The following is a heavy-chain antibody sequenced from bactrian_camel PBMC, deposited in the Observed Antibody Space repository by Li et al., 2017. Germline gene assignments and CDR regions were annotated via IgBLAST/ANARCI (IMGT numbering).Heavy chain of an antibody. CDR1: GFPFSTYGYD. CDR2: INSGGGST. Sequence: VQLVESGGGLVQPGGSLRIACAASGFPFSTYGYDIHWVRQAPGKGLEWVSAINSGGGSTYYADSVKGRFTISRDNAKNTLYLQMNSLKSEDAALYYCATMVASDFDYWGQGTQVTVS. D-gene: IGHD7*01. J-gene: IGHJ4*01. CDR3: ATMVASDFDY. V-gene: IGHV3S40*01.